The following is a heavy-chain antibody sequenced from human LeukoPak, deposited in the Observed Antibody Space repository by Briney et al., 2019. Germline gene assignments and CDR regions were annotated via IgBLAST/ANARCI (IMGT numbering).Heavy chain of an antibody. CDR3: ARLFGVVTPRYYYMDV. V-gene: IGHV4-59*01. CDR1: GASIGNYY. J-gene: IGHJ6*03. CDR2: ISSSGTP. Sequence: SETLSLTCTVSGASIGNYYWTWIRQPPGKGLEWITHISSSGTPYYNPSLKSRVTISVDTSKNQFSLKLSSVTAADTALYFCARLFGVVTPRYYYMDVWDKGTTVTVSS. D-gene: IGHD3-3*01.